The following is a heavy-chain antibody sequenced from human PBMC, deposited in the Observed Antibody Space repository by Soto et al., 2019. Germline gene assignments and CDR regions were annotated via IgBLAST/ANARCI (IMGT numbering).Heavy chain of an antibody. V-gene: IGHV4-38-2*01. CDR1: GYPISSGYY. CDR2: IHHSGST. J-gene: IGHJ4*02. CDR3: ARSSGYVPGGY. Sequence: SETLSLTCAVSGYPISSGYYWGCIRQPPGKGLEWIGIIHHSGSTYYNPSLRSRITISVDTSKNQFSLKMPSVTAADTAVYYCARSSGYVPGGYWGQGILVTVSS. D-gene: IGHD5-12*01.